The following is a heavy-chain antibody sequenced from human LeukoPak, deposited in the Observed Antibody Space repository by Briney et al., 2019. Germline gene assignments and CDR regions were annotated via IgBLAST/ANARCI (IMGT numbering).Heavy chain of an antibody. CDR1: GFTFSDYY. J-gene: IGHJ3*02. D-gene: IGHD3-22*01. Sequence: GGSLRLSCAASGFTFSDYYMSWIRQAPGKGLEWVSYISSSGSTIYYADSVKGRFTISRDNAENSLYLQMNSLRAEDTAVYYCARADSSDAFDIWGQGTMVTVSS. CDR2: ISSSGSTI. CDR3: ARADSSDAFDI. V-gene: IGHV3-11*01.